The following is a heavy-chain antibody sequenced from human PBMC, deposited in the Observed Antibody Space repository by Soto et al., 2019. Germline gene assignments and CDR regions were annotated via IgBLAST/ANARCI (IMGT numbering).Heavy chain of an antibody. CDR1: GFTFGDYA. V-gene: IGHV3-49*03. CDR2: IRSKAYGGTT. CDR3: TRDSPYCTNGVCYLTDAFDI. Sequence: GGSLRLSCTASGFTFGDYAMSWFRQAPGKGLEWVGFIRSKAYGGTTEYAASVKGRFTISRDDSKSIAYLQMNSLKTEDTAVYYCTRDSPYCTNGVCYLTDAFDIWGQGTMVTVSS. J-gene: IGHJ3*02. D-gene: IGHD2-8*01.